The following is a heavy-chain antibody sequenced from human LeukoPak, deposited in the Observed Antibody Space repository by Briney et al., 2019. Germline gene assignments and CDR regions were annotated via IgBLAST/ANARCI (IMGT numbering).Heavy chain of an antibody. CDR1: GFTFSSFA. CDR3: AKERVSSGWNPHWFDP. D-gene: IGHD6-19*01. Sequence: PGGSLRLSCVASGFTFSSFAMSWVRQAPGKGLEWVSGIRGSGDSTYYADSVKGRFTISRDNSKNTLYLQVNSLRAGDTAVYYCAKERVSSGWNPHWFDPWGQGTLVTVSS. V-gene: IGHV3-23*01. J-gene: IGHJ5*02. CDR2: IRGSGDST.